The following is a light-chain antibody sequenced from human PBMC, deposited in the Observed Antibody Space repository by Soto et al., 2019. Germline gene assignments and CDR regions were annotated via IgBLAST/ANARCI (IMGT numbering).Light chain of an antibody. CDR2: ANN. J-gene: IGLJ1*01. CDR3: QSYDRSLSGSYV. Sequence: QSVLTQPPSVSGAPGQTVTISCTGSSSNIGARVDVHWYQHLPGTAPKLLIYANNIRPSGVPDRFSGSKSGSSASLAISGLQAEDEGDYYCQSYDRSLSGSYVFGTGTKVTVL. CDR1: SSNIGARVD. V-gene: IGLV1-40*01.